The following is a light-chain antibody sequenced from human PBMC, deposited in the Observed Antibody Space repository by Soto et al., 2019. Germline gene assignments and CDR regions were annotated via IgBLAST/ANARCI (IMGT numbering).Light chain of an antibody. J-gene: IGKJ1*01. V-gene: IGKV3D-20*02. CDR3: QQHSHSPWT. CDR1: QNISNNY. CDR2: AVS. Sequence: EIVLTQSPGTLTLSPGESAALSCRASQNISNNYLVWYRQKPGQAPRLLIYAVSSKAAGIADRCSGSWAGTYFSLTIARLEPEDSAVYYCQQHSHSPWTFGQGTRVEI.